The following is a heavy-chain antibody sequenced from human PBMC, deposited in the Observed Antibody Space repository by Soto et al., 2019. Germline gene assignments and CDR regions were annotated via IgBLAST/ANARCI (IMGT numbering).Heavy chain of an antibody. CDR3: AKDLSNWNYDY. CDR1: GFTFSSYG. D-gene: IGHD1-7*01. V-gene: IGHV3-30*18. Sequence: GGSLRLSCAASGFTFSSYGMHWVRQAPGKGLEWVAVISYDGSNKYYADSVKGRFTISRDNSKNTLYLQMNSLRAEDTAVYYCAKDLSNWNYDYWGQRALVTVS. CDR2: ISYDGSNK. J-gene: IGHJ4*02.